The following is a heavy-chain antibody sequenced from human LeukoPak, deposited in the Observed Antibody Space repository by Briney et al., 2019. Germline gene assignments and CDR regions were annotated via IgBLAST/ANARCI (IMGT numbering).Heavy chain of an antibody. D-gene: IGHD6-19*01. J-gene: IGHJ3*02. CDR1: GFTFSSNY. Sequence: GGSLRLSCAASGFTFSSNYMNWVRQAPGKGLEWVSIIYNGGSTHYADSVKGRFTISRDNSKNTVYLQMNSLRVEDTAVYYCARDSASSSGWHDAFDTWGQGTMVTVSS. CDR3: ARDSASSSGWHDAFDT. V-gene: IGHV3-66*01. CDR2: IYNGGST.